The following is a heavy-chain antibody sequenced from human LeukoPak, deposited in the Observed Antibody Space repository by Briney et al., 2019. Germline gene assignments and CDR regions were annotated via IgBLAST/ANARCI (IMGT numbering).Heavy chain of an antibody. CDR2: INPNSGGT. Sequence: ASVKDSCKASGYTFTGYYIHWVRQAPGQGLEWMGWINPNSGGTNYAQKFQGRVTMTRNTSISTAYMAVSRLRSDDTAMYYCARDHCSGGRCYSEGADNNYWGQGTLVTVSS. D-gene: IGHD2-15*01. V-gene: IGHV1-2*02. CDR1: GYTFTGYY. CDR3: ARDHCSGGRCYSEGADNNY. J-gene: IGHJ4*02.